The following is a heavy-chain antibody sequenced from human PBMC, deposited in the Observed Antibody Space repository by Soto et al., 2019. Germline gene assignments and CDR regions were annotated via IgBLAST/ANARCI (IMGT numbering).Heavy chain of an antibody. V-gene: IGHV4-34*02. CDR2: IDHSGST. Sequence: QVQLQQWGAGLLKPSETLSLTCTVYGGSFSGFYWTWIRQPPGRGLEWIGEIDHSGSTNSSPSLKRRVTISVDTSKSQFSLKLSSVTAADTAVYYCAIGRGTDAFDIWGQGTMVTVSS. D-gene: IGHD1-1*01. CDR3: AIGRGTDAFDI. CDR1: GGSFSGFY. J-gene: IGHJ3*02.